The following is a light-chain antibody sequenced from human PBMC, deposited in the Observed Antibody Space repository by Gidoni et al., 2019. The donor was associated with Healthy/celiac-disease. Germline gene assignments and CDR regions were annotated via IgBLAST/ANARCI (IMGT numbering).Light chain of an antibody. CDR1: QSVSSN. CDR3: QQYNNWPRT. J-gene: IGKJ2*01. V-gene: IGKV3-15*01. CDR2: GAS. Sequence: EIVMTQSPATLSVSPGERATLSCRASQSVSSNLAWYQQKPGQAPRLLIYGASTRATVIPARFSGSGSGTEFTLTISSLQSEDVAVYYCQQYNNWPRTFXQXTKLEIK.